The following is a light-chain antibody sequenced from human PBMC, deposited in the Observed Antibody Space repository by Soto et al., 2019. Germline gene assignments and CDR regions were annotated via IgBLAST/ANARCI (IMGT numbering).Light chain of an antibody. CDR2: KAS. J-gene: IGKJ1*01. V-gene: IGKV1-5*03. CDR3: QQYNSYWT. CDR1: QSISVW. Sequence: DIQMTQSPSTLSASVGDRVTITRRASQSISVWLAWYQQKAGKAPNLLIYKASRLESGVPSRFSGSGSGTEFTLTISSLQPDDFATYYCQQYNSYWTFGQGTKVDIK.